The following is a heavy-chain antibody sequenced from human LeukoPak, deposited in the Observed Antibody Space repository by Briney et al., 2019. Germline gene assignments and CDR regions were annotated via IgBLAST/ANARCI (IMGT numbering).Heavy chain of an antibody. J-gene: IGHJ4*02. V-gene: IGHV3-21*01. D-gene: IGHD6-6*01. CDR2: ISSSSSYI. CDR1: GFTFSSYA. CDR3: ARGSPSEYSSSSPLEY. Sequence: PGRSLRLSCAASGFTFSSYAMDWVRQAPGKGLEWVSSISSSSSYIYYADSVKGRFTISRDNAKNSLYLQMNSLRAEDTTVYYCARGSPSEYSSSSPLEYWGQGTLVTVSS.